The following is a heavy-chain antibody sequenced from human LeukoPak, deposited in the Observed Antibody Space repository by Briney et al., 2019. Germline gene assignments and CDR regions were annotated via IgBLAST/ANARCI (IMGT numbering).Heavy chain of an antibody. Sequence: ASVKVSCKASGYTFTGYYMHWVRQAPGQGLEWMGRINPNSGGTNYAQKFQGRVTMTRDTSISTAYMELSSLRSEDMAVYYCARKQQRIEGFDPWGQGTLVTVSS. CDR1: GYTFTGYY. CDR2: INPNSGGT. J-gene: IGHJ5*02. V-gene: IGHV1-2*06. CDR3: ARKQQRIEGFDP. D-gene: IGHD6-13*01.